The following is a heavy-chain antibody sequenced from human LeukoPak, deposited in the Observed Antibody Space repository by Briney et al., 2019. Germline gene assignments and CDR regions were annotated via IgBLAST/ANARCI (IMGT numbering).Heavy chain of an antibody. J-gene: IGHJ4*02. V-gene: IGHV3-23*01. CDR1: GFTLSSYA. CDR2: ISGSGGST. CDR3: ARDRGSYYIDF. Sequence: PGGSLRLSCAASGFTLSSYAMSWVRQAPGKGLEWVSAISGSGGSTYYADSVKGRFTFSRDNSKNTLSLQMDSLRAEDTALYYCARDRGSYYIDFWGQGTPVTVSS. D-gene: IGHD1-1*01.